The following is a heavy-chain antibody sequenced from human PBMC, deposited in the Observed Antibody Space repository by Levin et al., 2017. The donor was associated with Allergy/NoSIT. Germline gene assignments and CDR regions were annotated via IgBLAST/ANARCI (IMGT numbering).Heavy chain of an antibody. CDR1: GGSFSGYY. CDR3: ARWDRSDTAMVLSYFDY. V-gene: IGHV4-34*01. Sequence: PSETLSLTCAVYGGSFSGYYWSWIRQPPGKGLEWIGEINHSGSTNYNPSLKSRVTISVDTSKNQFSLKLSSVTAADTAVYYCARWDRSDTAMVLSYFDYWGQGTLVTVSS. D-gene: IGHD5-18*01. J-gene: IGHJ4*02. CDR2: INHSGST.